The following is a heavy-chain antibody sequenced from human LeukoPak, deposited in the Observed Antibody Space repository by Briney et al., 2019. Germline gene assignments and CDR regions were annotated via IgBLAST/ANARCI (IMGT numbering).Heavy chain of an antibody. Sequence: GGSLRLSCAASGFTFGSYGMHWVRQAPGKGLEWVAVIWYDGSNKYYADSVKGRFTISRDNSKNTLYLQMNSLRAEDTAVYYCARENSSGWTLDYWGQGTLVTVSS. CDR2: IWYDGSNK. D-gene: IGHD6-19*01. V-gene: IGHV3-33*01. CDR3: ARENSSGWTLDY. CDR1: GFTFGSYG. J-gene: IGHJ4*02.